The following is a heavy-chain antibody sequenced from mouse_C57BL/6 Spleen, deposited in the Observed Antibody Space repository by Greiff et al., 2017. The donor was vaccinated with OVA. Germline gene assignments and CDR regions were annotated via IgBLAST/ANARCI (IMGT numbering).Heavy chain of an antibody. V-gene: IGHV1-22*01. CDR1: GYTFTDYN. J-gene: IGHJ4*01. Sequence: EVQLQESGPELVKPGASVKMSCKASGYTFTDYNMHWVKQSHGKSLEWIGYINPNNGGTSYNQKFKGKATLTVNKSSSTAYMELRSLTSEDSAVYYCAYGNYVEGAMDYWGQGTSVTVSS. CDR2: INPNNGGT. D-gene: IGHD2-1*01. CDR3: AYGNYVEGAMDY.